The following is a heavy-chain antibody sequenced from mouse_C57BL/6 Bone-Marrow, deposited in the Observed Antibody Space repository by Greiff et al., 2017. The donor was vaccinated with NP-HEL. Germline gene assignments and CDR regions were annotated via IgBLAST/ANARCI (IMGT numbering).Heavy chain of an antibody. Sequence: EVMLVESGGGLVKPGGSLKLSCAASGFTFSSYTMSWVRQTPEKRLEWVATISGGGGNTYYPDSVKGRFTISRDNAKNTLYLQMSSLRSEDTALYYCARHEGNYPFAYWGQGTLVTVSA. J-gene: IGHJ3*01. D-gene: IGHD2-1*01. CDR3: ARHEGNYPFAY. CDR2: ISGGGGNT. CDR1: GFTFSSYT. V-gene: IGHV5-9*01.